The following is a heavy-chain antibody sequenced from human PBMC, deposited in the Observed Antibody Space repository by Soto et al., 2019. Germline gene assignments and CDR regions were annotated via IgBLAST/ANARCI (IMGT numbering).Heavy chain of an antibody. CDR3: ARSSSSGWYMVY. Sequence: ASVKVSCKASGYTFTSYGISWVRQAPGQGLEWMGWISAYNGNTSYAQKLQGRVTMTTDTSTSTAYMELRSLRSDDTAVYYCARSSSSGWYMVYWGQGTLVTVSS. CDR1: GYTFTSYG. CDR2: ISAYNGNT. V-gene: IGHV1-18*01. D-gene: IGHD6-19*01. J-gene: IGHJ4*02.